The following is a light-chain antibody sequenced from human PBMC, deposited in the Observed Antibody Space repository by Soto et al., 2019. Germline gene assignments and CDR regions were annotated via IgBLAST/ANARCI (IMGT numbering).Light chain of an antibody. CDR1: SSNIGKNS. J-gene: IGLJ3*02. CDR2: RNN. V-gene: IGLV1-44*01. Sequence: QPVLTQPPSASGTPGQRVTISCSGSSSNIGKNSVNWYQQFPGTAPKLLIYRNNQRPSGVPDRFSGSKSGTSASLAISGLRSEDEADYYCSVWDDSLDGRVFGGGTKLTVL. CDR3: SVWDDSLDGRV.